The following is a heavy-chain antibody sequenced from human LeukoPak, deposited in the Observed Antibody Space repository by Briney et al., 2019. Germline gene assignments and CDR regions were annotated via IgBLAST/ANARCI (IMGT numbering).Heavy chain of an antibody. Sequence: PSETLSLTCAVYGGSFSDYYWSWIRQPPGKGLEWIGEINHSGSTNYNPSLKSRVTLSVDKSKNQFSLKLSSVTAADTAVYYCARGSSQYYYDSSGYYIYWGQGTLVTVSS. CDR1: GGSFSDYY. J-gene: IGHJ4*02. V-gene: IGHV4-34*01. CDR2: INHSGST. CDR3: ARGSSQYYYDSSGYYIY. D-gene: IGHD3-22*01.